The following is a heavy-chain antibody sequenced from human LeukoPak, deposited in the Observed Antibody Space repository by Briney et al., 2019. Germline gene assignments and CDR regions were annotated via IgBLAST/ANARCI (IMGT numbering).Heavy chain of an antibody. V-gene: IGHV3-21*01. Sequence: GGSLRLSCAASGFTFSSYSMNWVPQAPGRGREWVSSISSSSSYIYYADSVKGRFTISRDNAKNSLYLQMNSLRVEDTAVYYCARVGCSGGRCPGYGMDVWGQGTTVTVSS. J-gene: IGHJ6*02. CDR2: ISSSSSYI. CDR1: GFTFSSYS. CDR3: ARVGCSGGRCPGYGMDV. D-gene: IGHD2-15*01.